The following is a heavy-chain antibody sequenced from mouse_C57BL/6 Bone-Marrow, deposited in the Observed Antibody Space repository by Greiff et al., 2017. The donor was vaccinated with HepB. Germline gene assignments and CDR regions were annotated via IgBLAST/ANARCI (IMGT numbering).Heavy chain of an antibody. CDR3: ARGGNYYGRGFAY. CDR1: GYTFTSYW. Sequence: VQLQQSGTELVKPGASVKLSCKASGYTFTSYWMHWVKQRPGQGLEWIGNINPSNGGTNYNEKFKSKATLTVDKSSSTAYMQLSSLTSEDSAVYYCARGGNYYGRGFAYWGQGTLVTVSA. J-gene: IGHJ3*01. CDR2: INPSNGGT. D-gene: IGHD1-1*01. V-gene: IGHV1-53*01.